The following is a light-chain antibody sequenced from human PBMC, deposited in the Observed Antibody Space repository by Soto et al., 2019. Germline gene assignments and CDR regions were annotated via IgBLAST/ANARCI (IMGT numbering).Light chain of an antibody. CDR1: QGISNY. V-gene: IGKV1-27*01. Sequence: DIQMTQSPSSLSASVGDRVTITCRASQGISNYLAWYQQKPGKVPKLLIYAASTLQSGVPSRFSGSGYGTDFHLTIRSLQPEDVATYYCRQYNDAPWTFGPGTQVEIK. J-gene: IGKJ1*01. CDR3: RQYNDAPWT. CDR2: AAS.